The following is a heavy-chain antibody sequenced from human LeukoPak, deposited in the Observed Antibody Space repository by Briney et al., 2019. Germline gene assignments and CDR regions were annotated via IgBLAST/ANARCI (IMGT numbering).Heavy chain of an antibody. Sequence: GGSLRLSCGASGFTIADFTMHWFRQPPGRGLQWVSLITGDGGTTSYADSVKGRFTISRDNSKNSLYLHMNSLRNEDTALYYCATGHFGAGHYWGQGTLVTVSS. V-gene: IGHV3-43*02. D-gene: IGHD3-3*01. CDR2: ITGDGGTT. CDR3: ATGHFGAGHY. CDR1: GFTIADFT. J-gene: IGHJ4*02.